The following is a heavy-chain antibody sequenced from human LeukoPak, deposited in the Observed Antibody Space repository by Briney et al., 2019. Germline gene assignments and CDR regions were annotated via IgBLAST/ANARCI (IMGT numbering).Heavy chain of an antibody. Sequence: ASVKVSCKASGGTFSSYGISWVRQAPGQGLEWMGWISAYNGNTNYAQKLQGRVTMTTDTSTSTAYMELRSLRSDDTAVYYCARGDLRYFDWLLPGHYYYYYMDVWGKGTTVTISS. CDR3: ARGDLRYFDWLLPGHYYYYYMDV. CDR2: ISAYNGNT. J-gene: IGHJ6*03. D-gene: IGHD3-9*01. V-gene: IGHV1-18*01. CDR1: GGTFSSYG.